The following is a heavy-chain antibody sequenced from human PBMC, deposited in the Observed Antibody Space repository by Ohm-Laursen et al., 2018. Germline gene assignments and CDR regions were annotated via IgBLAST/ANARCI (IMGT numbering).Heavy chain of an antibody. Sequence: GASVKVSCKASGYTFTGYYMHWVRQASGQGLEWMGWMNPKNDDTGYAHKFQGRVTMSRNTSISTANLEMTSLRSEDTAVYYCARGRLSGTRRALDIWGQGTLVTVSS. J-gene: IGHJ3*02. CDR1: GYTFTGYY. CDR2: MNPKNDDT. CDR3: ARGRLSGTRRALDI. D-gene: IGHD1-7*01. V-gene: IGHV1-8*02.